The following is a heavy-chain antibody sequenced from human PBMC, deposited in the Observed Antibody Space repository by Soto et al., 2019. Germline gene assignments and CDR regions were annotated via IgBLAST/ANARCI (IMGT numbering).Heavy chain of an antibody. J-gene: IGHJ4*02. V-gene: IGHV1-2*02. CDR1: GYTFTGYY. Sequence: GASVKVSCKASGYTFTGYYMRWVRQAPGQGLEWMGWINPNSGGTNYAQKFQGRVTMTRDTSISTAYMELSRLRSDDTAVYYCARVYGYSYGYGDYWGQGTLVTVSS. D-gene: IGHD5-18*01. CDR3: ARVYGYSYGYGDY. CDR2: INPNSGGT.